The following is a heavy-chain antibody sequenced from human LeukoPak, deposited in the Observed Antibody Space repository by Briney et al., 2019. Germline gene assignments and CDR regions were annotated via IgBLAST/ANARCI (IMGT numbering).Heavy chain of an antibody. CDR2: IYTSEST. J-gene: IGHJ4*01. CDR1: GGSISSSNYY. V-gene: IGHV4-61*02. D-gene: IGHD3-9*01. Sequence: SETLSLTCSVSGGSISSSNYYWSWIRQPAGKGLEWIGRIYTSESTNYNPSLKSRVTISVDTSRNQFSLILRSVTAADTAVYYCATIPLGYFDWLFRWGHGTQVTVSS. CDR3: ATIPLGYFDWLFR.